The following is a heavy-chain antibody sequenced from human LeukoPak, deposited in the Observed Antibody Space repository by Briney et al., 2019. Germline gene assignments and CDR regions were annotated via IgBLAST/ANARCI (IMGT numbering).Heavy chain of an antibody. J-gene: IGHJ4*02. CDR2: TKEDGSEK. CDR1: GFIASRYW. Sequence: PGGSLRLSCAASGFIASRYWTSWVRQAPGKGLEWVADTKEDGSEKNCVDSGKGRFTISRDNAENSLYLQMNSLRAEDTAIYYCARDLGVCSGGTCYSVYDYWGQGTLVTVSS. V-gene: IGHV3-7*01. D-gene: IGHD2-15*01. CDR3: ARDLGVCSGGTCYSVYDY.